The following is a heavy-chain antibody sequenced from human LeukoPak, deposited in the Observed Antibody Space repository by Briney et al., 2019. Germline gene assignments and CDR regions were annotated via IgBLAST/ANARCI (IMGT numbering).Heavy chain of an antibody. CDR3: ARGLLGVDY. Sequence: GGFLRLSCAASGFTLGSYWMHWVRQAPGKGLVWVSQINTDGSSTNYADSVKGRFTISRDNAKNTLYLQMNSLRAEDTAVYYCARGLLGVDYWGQGTLVTVSS. D-gene: IGHD2-8*02. V-gene: IGHV3-74*01. CDR2: INTDGSST. J-gene: IGHJ4*02. CDR1: GFTLGSYW.